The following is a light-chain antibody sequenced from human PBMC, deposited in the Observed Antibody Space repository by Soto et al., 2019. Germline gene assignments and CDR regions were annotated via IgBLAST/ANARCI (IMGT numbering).Light chain of an antibody. Sequence: QSVLTQPASVSGSPGQSITISCTGTSSDVGGYKYVSWYQQHPGKAPKLMIYEVSNRPSGVSNRFSGSKSGNTASLTISGLQAEDEADYYCSSYTSSNSSWVFGGGTKLTVL. J-gene: IGLJ3*02. V-gene: IGLV2-14*01. CDR2: EVS. CDR1: SSDVGGYKY. CDR3: SSYTSSNSSWV.